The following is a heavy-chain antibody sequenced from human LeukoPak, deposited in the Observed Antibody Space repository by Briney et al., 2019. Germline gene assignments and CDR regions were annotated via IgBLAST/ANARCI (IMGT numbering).Heavy chain of an antibody. Sequence: EASVNVSCKASGYTFIDYAMHWVRQAPGQRLEWMGWINAGNGNTKYSQKFQGRVIITRDTSATIAYMELSRLRSEDTAVYYCARGIEASSGWYVIDYWGQGTLVIVSS. V-gene: IGHV1-3*01. D-gene: IGHD6-19*01. CDR2: INAGNGNT. J-gene: IGHJ4*02. CDR3: ARGIEASSGWYVIDY. CDR1: GYTFIDYA.